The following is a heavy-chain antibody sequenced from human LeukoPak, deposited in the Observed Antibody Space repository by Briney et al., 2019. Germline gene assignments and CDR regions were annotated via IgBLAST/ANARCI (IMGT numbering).Heavy chain of an antibody. D-gene: IGHD4-17*01. J-gene: IGHJ4*02. V-gene: IGHV4-59*01. CDR3: ARDLSYGF. Sequence: SETLSFTCTVSGGSISSYYWSWIRQPPGKGLEWIGFIHYSGSTNYNPSLKSRVTISIDTSKKQFSLKLSSVTAADTAMYYCARDLSYGFWGQGTLVTVSS. CDR1: GGSISSYY. CDR2: IHYSGST.